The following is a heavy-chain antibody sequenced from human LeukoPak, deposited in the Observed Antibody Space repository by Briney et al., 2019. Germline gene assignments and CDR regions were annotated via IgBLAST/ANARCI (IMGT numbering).Heavy chain of an antibody. J-gene: IGHJ4*02. CDR1: GFTFRNYV. D-gene: IGHD3-22*01. Sequence: PGGSLRLSCAASGFTFRNYVIHWVRQAPGKGLEWVSSISSSSYIYYADSVKGRFTISRDNAKNSLYLQMNSLRAEDTAVYYCARVHYYDSSAYYVWGQGTLVTVSS. CDR2: ISSSSYI. V-gene: IGHV3-21*01. CDR3: ARVHYYDSSAYYV.